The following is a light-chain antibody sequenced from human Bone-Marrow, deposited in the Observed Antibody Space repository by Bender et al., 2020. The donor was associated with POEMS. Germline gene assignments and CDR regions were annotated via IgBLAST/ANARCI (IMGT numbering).Light chain of an antibody. CDR2: SSH. Sequence: QSVLTQPPSASGTPGQRVTISCSGGSSNIGAHAVNWYQHLPGTAPKLLIYSSHRRPSEVPDRFSGSRSGTSASLAISGLQPEDEADFFCSSYAGNDHWVFGGGTKLTVL. CDR3: SSYAGNDHWV. J-gene: IGLJ3*02. CDR1: SSNIGAHA. V-gene: IGLV1-44*01.